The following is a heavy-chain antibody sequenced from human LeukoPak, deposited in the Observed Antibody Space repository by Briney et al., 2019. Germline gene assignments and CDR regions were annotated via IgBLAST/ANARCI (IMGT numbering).Heavy chain of an antibody. V-gene: IGHV4-39*01. CDR1: GGSISSSSYY. CDR2: IYYSGTT. CDR3: ARHGGTVAGRYFDY. Sequence: SETLSLTCTVSGGSISSSSYYWDWIRQPPGKELEWIGSIYYSGTTYYNPSLKSRVAISVDTSKNQFSLTLSSVTAADTAVYYCARHGGTVAGRYFDYWGQGTLVTVPS. J-gene: IGHJ4*02. D-gene: IGHD6-19*01.